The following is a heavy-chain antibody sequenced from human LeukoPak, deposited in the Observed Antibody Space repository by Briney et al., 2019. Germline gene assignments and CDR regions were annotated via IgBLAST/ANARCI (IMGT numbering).Heavy chain of an antibody. CDR3: ARDGIYCSGGSCYLNWFDP. V-gene: IGHV1-46*01. D-gene: IGHD2-15*01. CDR2: INPSGGST. J-gene: IGHJ5*02. CDR1: GGSFSDYP. Sequence: ASVKVSCKASGGSFSDYPINWVRQAPGQGLEWMGIINPSGGSTSYAQKFQGRVTMTRGTSTSTVYMELSSLRSEDTAVYYCARDGIYCSGGSCYLNWFDPWGQGTLVTVSS.